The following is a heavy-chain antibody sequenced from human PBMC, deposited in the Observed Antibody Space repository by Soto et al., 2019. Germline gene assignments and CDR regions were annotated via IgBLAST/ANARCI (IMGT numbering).Heavy chain of an antibody. CDR1: GFTFSDYY. CDR2: ITGSSDYT. J-gene: IGHJ6*02. V-gene: IGHV3-11*05. CDR3: AREYYYGMDV. Sequence: QVQLVESGGGLVRPGGSLRLSCAASGFTFSDYYMTWIRQAPGKGLECVSYITGSSDYTNYADSVKGRFTISRDNVKNSLYLQMNSLRAEDTAVYYCAREYYYGMDVWGQGTTVTVSS.